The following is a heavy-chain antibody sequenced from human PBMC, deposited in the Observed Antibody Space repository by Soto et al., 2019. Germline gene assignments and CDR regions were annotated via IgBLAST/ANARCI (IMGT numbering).Heavy chain of an antibody. D-gene: IGHD3-3*02. Sequence: ASVKVSCKASGYTFTGYGISWVRQAPGQGLEWMGWISTYNGNTNYAQKLQGRVTMTTDTSTSTAYMELRSLRSDDTAVYYRARDRGPSYLLADFDYWGQGTLVTVSS. CDR1: GYTFTGYG. J-gene: IGHJ4*02. CDR2: ISTYNGNT. CDR3: ARDRGPSYLLADFDY. V-gene: IGHV1-18*01.